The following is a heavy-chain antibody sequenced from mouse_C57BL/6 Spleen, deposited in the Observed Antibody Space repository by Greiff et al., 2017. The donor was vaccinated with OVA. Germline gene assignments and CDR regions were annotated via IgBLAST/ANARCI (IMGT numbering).Heavy chain of an antibody. CDR1: GFSLTSYG. CDR2: IWSGGST. CDR3: AREGITTVVSSYAMDY. V-gene: IGHV2-2*01. Sequence: QVQLKESGPGLVQPSQSLSITCTVSGFSLTSYGVHWVRQSPGKGLEWLGVIWSGGSTDYNAAFISRLSISKDNSKSQVFFKMNSLQADDTAIYYCAREGITTVVSSYAMDYWGQGTSVTVSS. J-gene: IGHJ4*01. D-gene: IGHD1-1*01.